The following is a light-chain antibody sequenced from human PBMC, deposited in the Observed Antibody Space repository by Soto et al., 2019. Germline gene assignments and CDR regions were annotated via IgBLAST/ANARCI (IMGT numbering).Light chain of an antibody. CDR2: GAS. J-gene: IGKJ1*01. Sequence: EIVMTQSPATLSVSPGERATLSCRASQSVSSNLAWYQQKPGQAPRLLIYGASTRATGIPDRFSGSGSGTEFTLTISSLQSEDFAVYYCQQYNNWPPRWAFGQGTKVEIK. CDR3: QQYNNWPPRWA. CDR1: QSVSSN. V-gene: IGKV3-15*01.